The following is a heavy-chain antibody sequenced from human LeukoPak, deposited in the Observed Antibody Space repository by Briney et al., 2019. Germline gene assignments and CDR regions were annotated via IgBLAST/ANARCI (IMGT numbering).Heavy chain of an antibody. J-gene: IGHJ3*02. CDR3: ARGLIVVVPAAKSTDAFDI. Sequence: GESLKISCKGSGYSFTSYWIGWVRQMPGKGLEWMGIIYPGDSDTRYSPSFQGQVTISADKSISTAYLQWSSLKASDTAMYYCARGLIVVVPAAKSTDAFDIWGQGTMVTVSS. CDR1: GYSFTSYW. D-gene: IGHD2-2*01. V-gene: IGHV5-51*01. CDR2: IYPGDSDT.